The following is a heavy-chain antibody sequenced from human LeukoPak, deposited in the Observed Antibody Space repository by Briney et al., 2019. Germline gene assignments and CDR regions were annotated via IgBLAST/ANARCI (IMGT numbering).Heavy chain of an antibody. D-gene: IGHD3-16*01. CDR3: AKDGLGDGYYFDY. CDR1: GFTFSSYG. J-gene: IGHJ4*02. Sequence: GGSLRLSCAASGFTFSSYGMHWVRQAPGTGLEREAFIRYDGSNKYYADSVKGRFTISRDNSKNTLYLQMNSLRAEDTAVYYCAKDGLGDGYYFDYWGQGTLVTVSS. CDR2: IRYDGSNK. V-gene: IGHV3-30*02.